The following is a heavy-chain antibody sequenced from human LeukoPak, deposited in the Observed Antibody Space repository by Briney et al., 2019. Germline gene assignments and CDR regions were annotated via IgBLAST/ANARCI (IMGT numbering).Heavy chain of an antibody. CDR2: IYSGGST. CDR1: GFTVSSNY. J-gene: IGHJ4*02. Sequence: GGSLRLSCAASGFTVSSNYMSWVRQAPGKGLEWVSVIYSGGSTYYADSVKGRFTISRDNSKNTLYLQMNSLRAEDTAVYYCATHLGHYYDSSGSIDYWGQGTLVTVSS. V-gene: IGHV3-66*01. CDR3: ATHLGHYYDSSGSIDY. D-gene: IGHD3-22*01.